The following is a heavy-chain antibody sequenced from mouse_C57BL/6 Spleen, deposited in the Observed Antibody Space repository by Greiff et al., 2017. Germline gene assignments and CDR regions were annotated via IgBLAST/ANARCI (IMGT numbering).Heavy chain of an antibody. CDR2: INPNNGGT. V-gene: IGHV1-18*01. CDR3: AIGKGFAY. Sequence: VQLKESGPELVKPGASVKIPCKASGYTFTDYNMDWVKQSHGKSLEWIGDINPNNGGTIYNQKFKGKATLTVDKSSSTAYMELRSLTSEDTAVYYCAIGKGFAYWGQGTLVTVSA. CDR1: GYTFTDYN. D-gene: IGHD2-1*01. J-gene: IGHJ3*01.